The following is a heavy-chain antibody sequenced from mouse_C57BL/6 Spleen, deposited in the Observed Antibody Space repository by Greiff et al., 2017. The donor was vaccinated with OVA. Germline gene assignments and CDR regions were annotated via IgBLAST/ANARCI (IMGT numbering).Heavy chain of an antibody. Sequence: EVQLQQSGPGLVKPSQSLSLTCSVTGYSITSGYYWNWIRQFPGNKLEWMGYISYDGSNNYNPSLKNRISITRDTSKNQFFLKLNSVTTEDTATYYCARAFITTVVPFAYWGQGTLVTVSA. CDR2: ISYDGSN. CDR3: ARAFITTVVPFAY. V-gene: IGHV3-6*01. D-gene: IGHD1-1*01. J-gene: IGHJ3*01. CDR1: GYSITSGYY.